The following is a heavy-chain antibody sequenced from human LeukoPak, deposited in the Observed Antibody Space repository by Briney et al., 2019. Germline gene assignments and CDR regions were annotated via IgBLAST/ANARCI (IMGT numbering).Heavy chain of an antibody. V-gene: IGHV4-38-2*01. D-gene: IGHD4-17*01. CDR2: IFYSRNS. CDR3: ARVTYVDDMLYQYFDY. J-gene: IGHJ4*02. CDR1: SYSISSGSY. Sequence: PSETLSLTCAVSSYSISSGSYWGWIRQSPGKGLEWVGSIFYSRNSYYNPSLKSRLTMSVDTSKNQFSLKLTSVTAADTALYYCARVTYVDDMLYQYFDYWGQGILVTVSS.